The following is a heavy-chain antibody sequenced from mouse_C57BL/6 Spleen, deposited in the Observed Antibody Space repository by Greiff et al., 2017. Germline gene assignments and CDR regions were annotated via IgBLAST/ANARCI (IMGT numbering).Heavy chain of an antibody. D-gene: IGHD2-5*01. Sequence: VQLQQSGPELVKPGASVKIPCKASGYTFTDYNLDWVKQSHGKSLEWIGDINPNSGGTIYNQKFKGKATLTVDKYTSTAYMELRSLTSEDTAVYYCARWGAYYSNYVRFADWGQGTLVTVSA. J-gene: IGHJ3*01. CDR2: INPNSGGT. V-gene: IGHV1-18*01. CDR1: GYTFTDYN. CDR3: ARWGAYYSNYVRFAD.